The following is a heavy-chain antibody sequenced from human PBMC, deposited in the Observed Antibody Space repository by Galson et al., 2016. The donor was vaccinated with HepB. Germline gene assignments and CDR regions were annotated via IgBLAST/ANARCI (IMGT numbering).Heavy chain of an antibody. V-gene: IGHV4-61*02. CDR2: IYTSGST. CDR1: GGSISSGSYY. CDR3: ARGIAALYSGFFDY. J-gene: IGHJ4*02. Sequence: TLSLTCTVSGGSISSGSYYWSWIRQPAGKGLEWIGRIYTSGSTNYNPSLKGRVTMSVDTSKKQFSLKLSSVTAADTAVYYCARGIAALYSGFFDYWGQGTLVTVSS. D-gene: IGHD6-6*01.